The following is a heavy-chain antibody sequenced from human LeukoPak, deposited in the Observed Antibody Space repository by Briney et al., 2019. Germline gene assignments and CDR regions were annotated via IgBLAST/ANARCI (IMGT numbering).Heavy chain of an antibody. CDR1: GFTFTSSA. CDR2: IVVGSGNT. V-gene: IGHV1-58*02. J-gene: IGHJ4*02. D-gene: IGHD5-18*01. CDR3: AAHVGGYSFGSFDY. Sequence: SVKVSCKASGFTFTSSAMQWVRQARGQRLEWIGWIVVGSGNTNYAQKFQERVTITRDMSTSTAYMELSSLRSEDTAVYYCAAHVGGYSFGSFDYWGQGTLVTVSS.